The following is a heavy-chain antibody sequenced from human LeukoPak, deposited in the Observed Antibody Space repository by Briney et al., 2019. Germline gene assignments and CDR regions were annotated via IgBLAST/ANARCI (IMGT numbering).Heavy chain of an antibody. J-gene: IGHJ4*02. V-gene: IGHV3-30*18. CDR3: AKELGGAFDY. CDR1: GFTFSSYG. D-gene: IGHD3-16*01. CDR2: ISYDGSNK. Sequence: GGSLRLSCAASGFTFSSYGMHWVRQAPGKGLEWVAVISYDGSNKYYADSVKGRFTISRDNSKNTLYLQMNSLRAEDTAVYYCAKELGGAFDYWGQGTLVTVSS.